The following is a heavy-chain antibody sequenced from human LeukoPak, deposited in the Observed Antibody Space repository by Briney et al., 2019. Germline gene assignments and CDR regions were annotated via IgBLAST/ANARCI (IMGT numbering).Heavy chain of an antibody. J-gene: IGHJ3*02. D-gene: IGHD1-26*01. CDR3: AKAGSYYGYAFDI. V-gene: IGHV3-9*01. CDR1: GFTFDDYA. Sequence: GRSLRLSCAASGFTFDDYAMHWVRQAPGKGLEWVSGISWNSGSIGYADSVKGRFTISRDNAKNSLYLQMNSLRAEDTALYYCAKAGSYYGYAFDIWGQGTMVTVSS. CDR2: ISWNSGSI.